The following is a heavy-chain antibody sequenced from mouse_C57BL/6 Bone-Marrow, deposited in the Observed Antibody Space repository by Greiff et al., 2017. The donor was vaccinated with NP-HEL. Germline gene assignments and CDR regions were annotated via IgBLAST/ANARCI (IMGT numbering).Heavy chain of an antibody. J-gene: IGHJ2*01. CDR3: AGDSSGYGYFDY. D-gene: IGHD3-2*02. CDR1: GFPITSGYY. CDR2: ITHSGET. V-gene: IGHV12-3*01. Sequence: VKLVESGPGPVKPSQSLFLTCSITGFPITSGYYWIWIRQSPGKPLEWMGYITHSGETFYNPSLQSPFSITRDTSKTQFFLQLNSVTTEDTAMYYCAGDSSGYGYFDYWGQGTTLTVSS.